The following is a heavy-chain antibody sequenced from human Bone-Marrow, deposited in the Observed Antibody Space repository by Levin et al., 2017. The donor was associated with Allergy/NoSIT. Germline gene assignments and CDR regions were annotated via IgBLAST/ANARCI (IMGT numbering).Heavy chain of an antibody. CDR2: ISDDGSDK. D-gene: IGHD2-8*01. J-gene: IGHJ5*02. Sequence: PGGSLRLSCEVSGLSFSSHGMHWVRQAPGKGLEWVAVISDDGSDKFYADSVKGRFTISRDNSENTLYLQMNSLRPEDTALYYCAKERGFCTAASCRGGFDPWGQGTLVTVSS. CDR3: AKERGFCTAASCRGGFDP. CDR1: GLSFSSHG. V-gene: IGHV3-30*18.